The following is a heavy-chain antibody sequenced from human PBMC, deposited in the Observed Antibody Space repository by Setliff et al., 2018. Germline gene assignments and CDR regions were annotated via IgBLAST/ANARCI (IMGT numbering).Heavy chain of an antibody. CDR2: IIPIFGSA. J-gene: IGHJ4*02. V-gene: IGHV1-69*13. CDR3: ARGSVEYSRGWYYFDY. D-gene: IGHD6-19*01. CDR1: GGTFNSYA. Sequence: GASVKVSCKASGGTFNSYAISWVRQAPGQGLEWMGGIIPIFGSANYARKFQGRVTVTADESTSTAYMGLSSLRSEDTAVYYCARGSVEYSRGWYYFDYWAQGTLVTVSS.